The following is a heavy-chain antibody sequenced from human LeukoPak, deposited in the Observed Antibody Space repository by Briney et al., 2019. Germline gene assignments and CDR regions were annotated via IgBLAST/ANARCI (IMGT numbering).Heavy chain of an antibody. Sequence: GGSLRLSCAASGFTFSSYAMSWVRQAPGKGLEWVSAISGSGGSTYYADSVNRRFTISRDNSKNTLYLQMNTLRAEDTAVYYCAKEYSGYEPSLGYWGQGTLVTVSS. CDR1: GFTFSSYA. D-gene: IGHD5-12*01. J-gene: IGHJ4*02. V-gene: IGHV3-23*01. CDR2: ISGSGGST. CDR3: AKEYSGYEPSLGY.